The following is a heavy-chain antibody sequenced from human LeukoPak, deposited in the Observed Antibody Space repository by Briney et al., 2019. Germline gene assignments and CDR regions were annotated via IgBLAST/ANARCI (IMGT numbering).Heavy chain of an antibody. CDR2: IRYDGSDK. Sequence: QPGGSLRLSCAASGFTFSSYGMHWVRQAPGKGLEWVAFIRYDGSDKYYADSVKGRFTISRDNSKNTLYLQMNSLRAEDTAVYYCTKVPRGVTTGLNYWGQGTLVTVSS. D-gene: IGHD4-11*01. V-gene: IGHV3-30*02. J-gene: IGHJ4*02. CDR3: TKVPRGVTTGLNY. CDR1: GFTFSSYG.